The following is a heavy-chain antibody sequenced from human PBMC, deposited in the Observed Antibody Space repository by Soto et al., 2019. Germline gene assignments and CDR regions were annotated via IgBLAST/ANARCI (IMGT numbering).Heavy chain of an antibody. D-gene: IGHD3-22*01. Sequence: SETLSLTCTVSGGSISSGGYYWSWIRQHPGKGLEWIGYIYYSGTTYYNQSLKRRVIISVDTSKKQITLKMTSVTAADTAVYYCARDPRSYYDSSGYFDYWGQGTLVTVSS. CDR3: ARDPRSYYDSSGYFDY. J-gene: IGHJ4*02. CDR1: GGSISSGGYY. V-gene: IGHV4-31*03. CDR2: IYYSGTT.